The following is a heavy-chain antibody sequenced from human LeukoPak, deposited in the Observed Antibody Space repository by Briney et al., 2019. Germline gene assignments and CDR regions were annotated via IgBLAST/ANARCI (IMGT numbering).Heavy chain of an antibody. CDR1: GYTLTELS. V-gene: IGHV1-69*06. D-gene: IGHD5-24*01. J-gene: IGHJ4*02. CDR2: IIPIFGTA. Sequence: SVKVSCKVSGYTLTELSMHWVRQAPGKGLEWMGGIIPIFGTANYAQKFQGRVTITADKSTSTAYMELSSLRSEDTAVYYCARVGDGYKIRGYFDYWGQGTLVTVTS. CDR3: ARVGDGYKIRGYFDY.